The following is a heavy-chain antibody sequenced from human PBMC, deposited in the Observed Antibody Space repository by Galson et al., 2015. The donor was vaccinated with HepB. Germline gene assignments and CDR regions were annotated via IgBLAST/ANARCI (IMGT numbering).Heavy chain of an antibody. CDR2: ISYDGGNK. V-gene: IGHV3-30-3*01. D-gene: IGHD2-8*01. CDR1: GFTFSSNA. Sequence: SLRLSCAASGFTFSSNAMHWVRQAPGKGLEWVTVISYDGGNKYYADSVKGRFTISRDNSKNTVYMEMNRLRPEDAAVYYCARFPSISIPIAEASTNNFVYWGQGTLVTVSS. J-gene: IGHJ4*02. CDR3: ARFPSISIPIAEASTNNFVY.